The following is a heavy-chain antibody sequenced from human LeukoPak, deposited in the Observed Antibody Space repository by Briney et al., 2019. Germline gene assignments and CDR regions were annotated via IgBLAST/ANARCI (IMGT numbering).Heavy chain of an antibody. D-gene: IGHD6-6*01. Sequence: ASVKVSCKASGYTFTGYYMHWVRQAPGQGLEWVGWINPNSGGTNYAQKFQGRVTMTRDTSISTAYMELSRLRSDDTAVYYCARTSIAARLYWFDPWGQGTLVTVSS. CDR2: INPNSGGT. J-gene: IGHJ5*02. CDR3: ARTSIAARLYWFDP. V-gene: IGHV1-2*02. CDR1: GYTFTGYY.